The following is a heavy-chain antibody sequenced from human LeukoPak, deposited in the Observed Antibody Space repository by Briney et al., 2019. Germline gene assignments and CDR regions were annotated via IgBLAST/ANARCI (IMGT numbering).Heavy chain of an antibody. CDR2: ISGSGGST. CDR1: GFTFSRYG. D-gene: IGHD2/OR15-2a*01. J-gene: IGHJ4*02. CDR3: AKDSAKKYDDY. Sequence: GGSLRLSCAASGFTFSRYGMSWVRQAPGKGLEWVSAISGSGGSTYYADSVKGRFTISRDNSKNTLFLQMNSLRAEDTAVYYCAKDSAKKYDDYWGQGTLVTVSS. V-gene: IGHV3-23*01.